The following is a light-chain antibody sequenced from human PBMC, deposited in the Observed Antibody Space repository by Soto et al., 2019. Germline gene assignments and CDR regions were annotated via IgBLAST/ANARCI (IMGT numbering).Light chain of an antibody. CDR3: QHSETWPYT. CDR1: QSVSNN. J-gene: IGKJ2*01. Sequence: EILMTQSPATLSVSPGERVTLSCRASQSVSNNLAWYQQKPGQPPRLLIHLASIRAPGVPARFSGSGSETEFTLTISSLQSEDFAVYYCQHSETWPYTFGQGTKVEIK. CDR2: LAS. V-gene: IGKV3-15*01.